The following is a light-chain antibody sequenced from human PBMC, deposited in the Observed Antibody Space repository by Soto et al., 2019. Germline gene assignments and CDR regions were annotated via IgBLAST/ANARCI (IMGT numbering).Light chain of an antibody. Sequence: EIAMTRSRATLSVSPGERATLSCRASQSVSSNLAWYQQKPGQAPRLLIYGASTRATGIPARFSGSGSGTEFTLTISSLQSEDFAVYYCQQYNNWPLTFGGGTKVDIK. CDR2: GAS. CDR3: QQYNNWPLT. CDR1: QSVSSN. V-gene: IGKV3-15*01. J-gene: IGKJ4*01.